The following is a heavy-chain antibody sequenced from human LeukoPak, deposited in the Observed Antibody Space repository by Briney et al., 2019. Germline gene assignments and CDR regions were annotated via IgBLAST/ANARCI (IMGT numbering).Heavy chain of an antibody. CDR3: ARLNGDGFDI. Sequence: SETLSLTCTVSGGSLGGYYWYWIRQPAGKGLEWIGRIYSSGSTNYAPSLKSRVTMSIDTSKKHLSLKLNAVTAADTAVYYCARLNGDGFDIWGQGTKVTVSS. CDR1: GGSLGGYY. V-gene: IGHV4-4*07. J-gene: IGHJ3*02. CDR2: IYSSGST. D-gene: IGHD2-8*01.